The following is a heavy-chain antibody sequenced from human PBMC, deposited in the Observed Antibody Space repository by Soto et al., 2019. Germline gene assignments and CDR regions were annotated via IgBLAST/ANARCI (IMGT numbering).Heavy chain of an antibody. CDR1: GGSISSYY. CDR3: ARCADSIGWYAQCYCDY. J-gene: IGHJ4*02. V-gene: IGHV4-59*01. D-gene: IGHD6-19*01. CDR2: IFYNGNT. Sequence: QVQLQESGPGLVKPSETLSLTCTVSGGSISSYYWSWIRQPPGKGLEWLGYIFYNGNTNYNPSLKSRVTIAVDTSKNQFSLNLSSVTAADTAVYYCARCADSIGWYAQCYCDYWGQGTLVTGSS.